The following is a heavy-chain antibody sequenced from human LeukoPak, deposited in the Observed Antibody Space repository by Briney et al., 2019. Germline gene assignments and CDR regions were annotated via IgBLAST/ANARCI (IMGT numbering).Heavy chain of an antibody. CDR1: GGSISSGSYY. J-gene: IGHJ6*03. D-gene: IGHD6-19*01. V-gene: IGHV4-61*02. CDR3: ARVRKWSSGWENYYYYYMDV. CDR2: IYTSGST. Sequence: SQTLFLTCTVSGGSISSGSYYWSWIRQPAGKGLEWIGRIYTSGSTNYNPSLKSRVTISVDTSKNQFSLKLSSVTAADTAVYYCARVRKWSSGWENYYYYYMDVWGKGTTVTISS.